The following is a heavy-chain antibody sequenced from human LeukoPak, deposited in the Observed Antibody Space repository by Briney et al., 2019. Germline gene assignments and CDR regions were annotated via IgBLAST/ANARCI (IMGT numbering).Heavy chain of an antibody. CDR3: ARDSVATTIDY. V-gene: IGHV4-34*01. Sequence: SETLSLTCAVYGGSFSGYYWSWIRQPPGKGLEWIGEINHSGSTNYNPSLKSRVTKSVDTSKNQFSLKLSSVTAADTAVYYCARDSVATTIDYWGQGTLVTVSS. D-gene: IGHD5-12*01. CDR2: INHSGST. CDR1: GGSFSGYY. J-gene: IGHJ4*02.